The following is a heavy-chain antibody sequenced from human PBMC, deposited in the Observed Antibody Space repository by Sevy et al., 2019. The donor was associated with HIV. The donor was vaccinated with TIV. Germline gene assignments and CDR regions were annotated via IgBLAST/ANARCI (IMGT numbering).Heavy chain of an antibody. CDR1: GGSISSGSYY. CDR3: ARDGFDWWGKYYYYGMDV. CDR2: IYTSGST. V-gene: IGHV4-61*02. Sequence: SETLSLTCTVSGGSISSGSYYWSWIRQPAGKGLEWIGRIYTSGSTNYNPSLKSRVTMSVDTSKNQFSLKLSSVTAADTAVYYCARDGFDWWGKYYYYGMDVWGQGTTVTVSS. D-gene: IGHD3-9*01. J-gene: IGHJ6*02.